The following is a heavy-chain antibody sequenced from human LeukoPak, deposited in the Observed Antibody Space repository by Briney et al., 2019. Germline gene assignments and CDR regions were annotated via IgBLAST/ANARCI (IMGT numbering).Heavy chain of an antibody. D-gene: IGHD6-13*01. CDR1: GFTFSSYA. CDR3: ASWDSSSWYG. V-gene: IGHV3-30-3*01. J-gene: IGHJ4*02. CDR2: ISYDGSNK. Sequence: PGGSLRLSCAASGFTFSSYAMHWVRQAPGKGLEWVTVISYDGSNKYYADSVKGRFTISRDNAKNSLYLQMNSLRAEDTAVYYCASWDSSSWYGWGQGTLVTVSS.